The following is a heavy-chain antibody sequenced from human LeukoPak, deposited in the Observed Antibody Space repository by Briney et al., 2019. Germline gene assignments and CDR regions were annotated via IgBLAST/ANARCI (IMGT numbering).Heavy chain of an antibody. V-gene: IGHV5-51*01. J-gene: IGHJ4*02. CDR1: GYGFINYW. Sequence: GESLKISCKASGYGFINYWIAWARQMPGKGLEWMGIIYPGDSDTRYNPSFQGQVTISADKSISTAYLQWRSLQASDTAIYYCARIKTSYYYGSGTLGDYWGQGTLLTVSS. D-gene: IGHD3-10*01. CDR3: ARIKTSYYYGSGTLGDY. CDR2: IYPGDSDT.